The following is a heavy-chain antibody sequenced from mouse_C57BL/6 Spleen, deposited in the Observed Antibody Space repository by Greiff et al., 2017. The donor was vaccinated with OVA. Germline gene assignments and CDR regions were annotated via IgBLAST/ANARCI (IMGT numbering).Heavy chain of an antibody. CDR1: GYTFTSSW. CDR3: AIWPYDYAFAY. CDR2: IHPSDSDT. Sequence: QVQLQQPGAELVKPGASVKVSCKASGYTFTSSWMHWVKQRPGQGLEWIGRIHPSDSDTNYNQKLKGQATWTVDKSSSTAYMQLSSLTSEHSAVDYCAIWPYDYAFAYWGQGTLVTVSA. J-gene: IGHJ3*01. D-gene: IGHD2-4*01. V-gene: IGHV1-74*01.